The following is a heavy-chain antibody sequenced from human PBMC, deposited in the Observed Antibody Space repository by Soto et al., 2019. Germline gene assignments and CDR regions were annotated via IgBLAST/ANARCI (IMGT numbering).Heavy chain of an antibody. CDR2: ISAGGGST. CDR1: GFAFGTSA. D-gene: IGHD2-21*02. V-gene: IGHV3-23*01. J-gene: IGHJ5*02. CDR3: AKGSPLANGGDVNYFAP. Sequence: EVQLLESGGDLVQSGGSLRLSCAASGFAFGTSAMSWVRQVPGKGLEWVSSISAGGGSTNYAASVKGRFTVSRDNSENTLSLRMSSLGVEDTAIYYCAKGSPLANGGDVNYFAPWGQGTLVTVSS.